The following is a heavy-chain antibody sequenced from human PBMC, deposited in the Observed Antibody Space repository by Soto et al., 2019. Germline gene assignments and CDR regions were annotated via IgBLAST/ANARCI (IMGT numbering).Heavy chain of an antibody. D-gene: IGHD3-10*02. Sequence: QVRLVQSGAEVKEPGDSVRVSCEASGYTFTAYHIHWVRQAPGQGLEWMGWLNPKFGVTGYAQDFQGRVSMTSDMSISTVYMELSRLTSDDTAIYYCARNMDYYYGRGSGNGHGVCGQVTTVTVFS. J-gene: IGHJ6*02. V-gene: IGHV1-2*02. CDR3: ARNMDYYYGRGSGNGHGV. CDR2: LNPKFGVT. CDR1: GYTFTAYH.